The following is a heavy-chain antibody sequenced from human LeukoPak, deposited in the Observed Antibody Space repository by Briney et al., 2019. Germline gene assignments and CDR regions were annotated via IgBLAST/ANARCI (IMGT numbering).Heavy chain of an antibody. CDR3: ARGPFRGTGDGALDI. Sequence: PSETLSLTCTVSGGSVSSYYWSWIRQPPGKGLEGMGYTYYSGSTHYNPSLTSRVTISVDTSKNQFSLRLSSVTAADTAIYYCARGPFRGTGDGALDIWGQGTKVTVS. V-gene: IGHV4-59*02. CDR2: TYYSGST. D-gene: IGHD1-26*01. J-gene: IGHJ3*02. CDR1: GGSVSSYY.